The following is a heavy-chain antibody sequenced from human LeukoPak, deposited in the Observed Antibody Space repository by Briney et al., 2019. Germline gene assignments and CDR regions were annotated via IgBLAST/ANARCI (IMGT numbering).Heavy chain of an antibody. CDR3: ARVQGTVTTH. CDR1: GGSFSGYY. CDR2: INHSGSA. V-gene: IGHV4-34*01. D-gene: IGHD4-11*01. J-gene: IGHJ4*02. Sequence: SETLSLTCAVYGGSFSGYYWTWIRQPPGKGLEWIGEINHSGSANYNPSLMSRVTISLDTSKNHFSLNLSSVTAADTAVYYCARVQGTVTTHWGQGTLVTVSS.